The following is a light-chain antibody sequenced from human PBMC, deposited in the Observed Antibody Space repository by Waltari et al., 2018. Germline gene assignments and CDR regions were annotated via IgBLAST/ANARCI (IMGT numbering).Light chain of an antibody. CDR2: DAS. V-gene: IGKV1-33*01. CDR3: QKYDNLPL. CDR1: QDIRNH. J-gene: IGKJ4*01. Sequence: DIQMTQSPSSLSASIGDRVTITCQASQDIRNHLHWYQQKPGRAPKLLIYDASNLQTGVPSRFGGSGSATHFTFTISSLQPEDIATYYCQKYDNLPLFGGGSKVEI.